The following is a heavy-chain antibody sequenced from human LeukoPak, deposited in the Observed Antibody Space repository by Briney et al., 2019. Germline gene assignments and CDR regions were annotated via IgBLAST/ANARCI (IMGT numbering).Heavy chain of an antibody. CDR2: MNNDGSLI. CDR1: GFTFSLDW. V-gene: IGHV3-74*01. CDR3: TRGTFYFDD. D-gene: IGHD2/OR15-2a*01. J-gene: IGHJ4*02. Sequence: PGGSLRVSCAASGFTFSLDWMHWLRQAPGKGLMWVSRMNNDGSLIAYADSVKGRFTISRDNARKMLYLQMDSLRADDTAVYYCTRGTFYFDDWGQGTLVTVSS.